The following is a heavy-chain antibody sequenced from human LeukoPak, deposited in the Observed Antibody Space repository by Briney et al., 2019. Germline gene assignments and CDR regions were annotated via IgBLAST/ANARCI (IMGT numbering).Heavy chain of an antibody. CDR3: ATARAPGYYYYGMDV. J-gene: IGHJ6*02. V-gene: IGHV3-30-3*01. CDR1: GFTFSSYA. Sequence: GGSLRLSCAASGFTFSSYAMHWVRQAPGKGLEWVAVISYDGSNKYYADSVKGRFTISRDNSKNTLYLQMNSLRAEDTAVYYCATARAPGYYYYGMDVWGQGTTVTASS. CDR2: ISYDGSNK.